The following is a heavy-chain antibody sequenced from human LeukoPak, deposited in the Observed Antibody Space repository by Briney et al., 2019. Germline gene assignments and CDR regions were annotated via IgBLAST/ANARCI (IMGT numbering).Heavy chain of an antibody. CDR2: ISRSGDST. D-gene: IGHD4-17*01. J-gene: IGHJ4*02. Sequence: GGSLRLSCAASGFNFNFYVMNWVRQAPGKGLEWVAAISRSGDSTFYADSVKGRFTISRDNSNNSVFLQMNSLRDEDTAVYYCAKDADGDGDYLLHYWGQGTLVTVSS. V-gene: IGHV3-23*01. CDR3: AKDADGDGDYLLHY. CDR1: GFNFNFYV.